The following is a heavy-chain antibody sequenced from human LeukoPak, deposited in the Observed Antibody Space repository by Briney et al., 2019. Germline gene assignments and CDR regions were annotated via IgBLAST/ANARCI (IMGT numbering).Heavy chain of an antibody. V-gene: IGHV3-7*01. CDR1: GFRFNNYW. CDR2: IKQDGNEK. Sequence: PGGSLRLSCAASGFRFNNYWMSWVRQAPGKGLEWVANIKQDGNEKYYADSVKGRFTISRDNAENSVYLQMNSLRGEDTAVYFCARPTWTNYMDVWGKGTAVTISS. J-gene: IGHJ6*03. CDR3: ARPTWTNYMDV. D-gene: IGHD3/OR15-3a*01.